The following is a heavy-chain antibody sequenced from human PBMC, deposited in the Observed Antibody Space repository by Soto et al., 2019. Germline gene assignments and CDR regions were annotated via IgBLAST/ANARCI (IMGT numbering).Heavy chain of an antibody. V-gene: IGHV4-38-2*02. CDR1: GSSIGSSYY. Sequence: SETLSLTSAVSGSSIGSSYYWGWIRQPPGKGLEWIGTIHHGGSSFYNPALKSRVTMSVDTSKNQFSLKLRSVTAADTAVYFCARDWGTTCRDLRWFDPWGQGTLVTVSS. J-gene: IGHJ5*02. CDR2: IHHGGSS. CDR3: ARDWGTTCRDLRWFDP. D-gene: IGHD3-16*01.